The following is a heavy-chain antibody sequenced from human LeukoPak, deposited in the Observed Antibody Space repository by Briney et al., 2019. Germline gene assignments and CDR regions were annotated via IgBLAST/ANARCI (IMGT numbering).Heavy chain of an antibody. Sequence: ASVKVSCKASGYTFTSYYMHWVRQAPGQGLEWMGGFDPEDGETIYAQKFQGRVTMTEDTSTDTAYMELSSLRSEDTAVYYCATVLSGWFYFDYWGQGTLVTVSS. CDR3: ATVLSGWFYFDY. J-gene: IGHJ4*02. V-gene: IGHV1-24*01. CDR2: FDPEDGET. CDR1: GYTFTSYY. D-gene: IGHD6-19*01.